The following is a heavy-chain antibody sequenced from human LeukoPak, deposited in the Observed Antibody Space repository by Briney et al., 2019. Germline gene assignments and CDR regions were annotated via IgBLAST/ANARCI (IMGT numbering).Heavy chain of an antibody. D-gene: IGHD1-26*01. V-gene: IGHV3-53*01. CDR3: ARDAPGSFDM. Sequence: GGSLRLSCAASGFTFDDYGMSWVRQAPGKGLEWVAVIYTTGHTYYADSVKGRFTISRDNSKNTLYLQMNSLRAEDTAVYYCARDAPGSFDMWGQGTMVTVSS. J-gene: IGHJ3*02. CDR2: IYTTGHT. CDR1: GFTFDDYG.